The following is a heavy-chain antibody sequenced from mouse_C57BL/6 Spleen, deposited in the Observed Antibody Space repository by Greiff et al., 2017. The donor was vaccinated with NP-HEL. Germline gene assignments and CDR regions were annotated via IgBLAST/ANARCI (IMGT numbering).Heavy chain of an antibody. CDR3: ARSDSSGYLYYAMDY. V-gene: IGHV1-82*01. J-gene: IGHJ4*01. D-gene: IGHD3-2*02. Sequence: VKLMESGPELVKPGASVKISCKASGYAFSSSWMNWVKQRPGKGLEWIGRIYPGDGDTNYNGKFKGKATLTADKSSSTAYMQLSSLTSEDSAVYFCARSDSSGYLYYAMDYWGQGTSVTVSS. CDR1: GYAFSSSW. CDR2: IYPGDGDT.